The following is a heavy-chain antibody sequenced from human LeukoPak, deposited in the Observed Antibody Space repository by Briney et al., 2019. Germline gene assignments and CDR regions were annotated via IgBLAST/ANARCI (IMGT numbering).Heavy chain of an antibody. CDR3: TLDGCSSGSCYSGHY. Sequence: SGGSLRLSCVASGFTFSTYIMNWVRQAPGKGLEWVGRIKSKTDGGTTDYAAPVKGRFTISRDDSKNTLYLQMNSLKSEDTAVYFCTLDGCSSGSCYSGHYWGQGTLVTVSS. CDR2: IKSKTDGGTT. CDR1: GFTFSTYI. D-gene: IGHD2-15*01. J-gene: IGHJ4*02. V-gene: IGHV3-15*01.